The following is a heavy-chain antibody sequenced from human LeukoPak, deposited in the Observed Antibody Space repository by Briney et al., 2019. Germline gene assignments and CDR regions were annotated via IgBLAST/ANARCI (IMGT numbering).Heavy chain of an antibody. J-gene: IGHJ6*03. Sequence: GGSLRLSCAASGFTFSSYAMSWVRQAPGKGLEWVAFIPSDGRYKYYADSVKGRFTIYRENSKNTLYLQMNSLRPEDMAVYYCAKNGDQRIYYHYMDVWGKGTTVTVSS. CDR1: GFTFSSYA. CDR3: AKNGDQRIYYHYMDV. V-gene: IGHV3-30*02. CDR2: IPSDGRYK. D-gene: IGHD4-17*01.